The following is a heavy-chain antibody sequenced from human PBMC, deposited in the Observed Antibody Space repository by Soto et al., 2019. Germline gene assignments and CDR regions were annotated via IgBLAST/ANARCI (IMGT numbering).Heavy chain of an antibody. CDR2: ISSSSSYI. V-gene: IGHV3-21*01. D-gene: IGHD6-19*01. J-gene: IGHJ3*02. CDR3: ARDLSPVAVAGIPDAFDI. CDR1: GFTFSSYS. Sequence: GGSLRLSCAASGFTFSSYSMNWVRQAPGKGLEWVSSISSSSSYIYYADSVKGRFTISRDNAKNSLYLQMNSLRAEDTAVYYCARDLSPVAVAGIPDAFDIWGQGTMVTVSS.